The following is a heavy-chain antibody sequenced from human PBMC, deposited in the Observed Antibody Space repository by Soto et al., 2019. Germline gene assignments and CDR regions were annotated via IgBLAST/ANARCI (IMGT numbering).Heavy chain of an antibody. CDR3: AKVQFFAVENIYDY. V-gene: IGHV3-23*01. CDR2: MSGAGRSS. Sequence: DVQLLESGGDLVQPGGSLRLSCAASGFTFSTYAMSWVRQAPGKGLEWVSSMSGAGRSSYDADSVKGRFTISRDNSKNTHYLKMNNLRAEDTALYYGAKVQFFAVENIYDYWGQGTLVTVSS. D-gene: IGHD3-3*01. J-gene: IGHJ4*02. CDR1: GFTFSTYA.